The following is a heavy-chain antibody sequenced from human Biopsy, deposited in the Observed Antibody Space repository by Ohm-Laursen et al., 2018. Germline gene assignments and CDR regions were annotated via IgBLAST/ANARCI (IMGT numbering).Heavy chain of an antibody. V-gene: IGHV3-23*01. CDR3: AKPADSYGSEFYFDY. D-gene: IGHD4-17*01. CDR1: GLTFSDFS. CDR2: INTSGGST. Sequence: SLRLSCAAPGLTFSDFSMNWVRQAPGKGLEWVSVINTSGGSTHYAVSVKGRFTISRDNSKNTLYLRMNSLRAEDTAVYYCAKPADSYGSEFYFDYWGQGTLVTVSS. J-gene: IGHJ4*02.